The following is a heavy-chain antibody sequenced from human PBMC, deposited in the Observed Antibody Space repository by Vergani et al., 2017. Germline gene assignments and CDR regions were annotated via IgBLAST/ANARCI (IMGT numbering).Heavy chain of an antibody. V-gene: IGHV3-21*01. CDR1: GFTFSSYG. Sequence: VQLVESGGGVVQPGRSLRLSCAASGFTFSSYGMHWVRQAPGKGLEWVSSISSSSSYIYYADSVKGRFTISRDNAKNSLYLQMNSLRAEDTAVYYCARDVVTRAWFDPWGQGTLVTVSS. J-gene: IGHJ5*02. D-gene: IGHD4-23*01. CDR3: ARDVVTRAWFDP. CDR2: ISSSSSYI.